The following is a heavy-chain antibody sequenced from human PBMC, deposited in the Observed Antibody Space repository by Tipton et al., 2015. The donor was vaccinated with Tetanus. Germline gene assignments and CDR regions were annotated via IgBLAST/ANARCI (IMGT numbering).Heavy chain of an antibody. CDR3: ARWGDASGSTNLYAFDI. CDR2: TQHSGNT. V-gene: IGHV4-59*01. Sequence: GLVKPSETLSLTCSVSGASIRSYYWNWIRQVPGKGLEWIGYTQHSGNTKYNPSLSGRVTTSVDTSKNQFSLKISSLTAADTAVYYCARWGDASGSTNLYAFDIWGQGTMVSVSS. CDR1: GASIRSYY. J-gene: IGHJ3*02. D-gene: IGHD3-10*01.